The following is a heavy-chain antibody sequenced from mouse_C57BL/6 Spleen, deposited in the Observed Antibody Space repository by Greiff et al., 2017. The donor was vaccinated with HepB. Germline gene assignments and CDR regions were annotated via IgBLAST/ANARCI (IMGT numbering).Heavy chain of an antibody. CDR1: GYTFTDYY. J-gene: IGHJ3*01. D-gene: IGHD2-4*01. CDR3: AVGLYYDYPWFAY. CDR2: INPYNGGT. Sequence: VQLQQSGPVLVKPGASVKMSCKASGYTFTDYYMNWVKQSHGKSLEWIGVINPYNGGTSYNQKFKGKATLTVDKSSSTAYMELNSLTSEDSAVYYCAVGLYYDYPWFAYWGQGTLVTVSA. V-gene: IGHV1-19*01.